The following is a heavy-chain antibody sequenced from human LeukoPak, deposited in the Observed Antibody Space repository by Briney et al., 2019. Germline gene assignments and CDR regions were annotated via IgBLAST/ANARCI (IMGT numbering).Heavy chain of an antibody. D-gene: IGHD2-15*01. CDR1: GFTFSSYW. J-gene: IGHJ6*03. CDR3: ARVSGSPPYYYYYMDV. CDR2: IKQDGSEK. V-gene: IGHV3-7*01. Sequence: TGGSLRLSCAASGFTFSSYWMSWVRQAPGKGLEWVANIKQDGSEKYYVDSVKGRFTISRDNAKNSLYLQMNSLRAEDTAVYYCARVSGSPPYYYYYMDVWGKGTTVTVSS.